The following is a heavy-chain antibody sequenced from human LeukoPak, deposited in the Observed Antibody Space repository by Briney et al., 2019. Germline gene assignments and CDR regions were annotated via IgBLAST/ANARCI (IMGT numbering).Heavy chain of an antibody. CDR3: AKDPASVVAKEGYFDY. J-gene: IGHJ4*02. CDR1: GFTFSSYA. CDR2: ISGSGGST. D-gene: IGHD2-15*01. Sequence: GGSLRLSCAASGFTFSSYAMSWVRQAPGKGLERVSAISGSGGSTYYADSVKGRFTISRDNSKNTLYLQMNSLRAEDTAVYYCAKDPASVVAKEGYFDYWGQGTLVTVSS. V-gene: IGHV3-23*01.